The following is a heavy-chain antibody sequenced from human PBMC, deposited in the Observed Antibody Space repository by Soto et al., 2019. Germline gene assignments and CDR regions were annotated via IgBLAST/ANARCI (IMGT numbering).Heavy chain of an antibody. V-gene: IGHV3-53*02. CDR3: ARKPPAAIQGWAYGMDV. D-gene: IGHD2-2*01. Sequence: EVQLVQTGGGLIQPGGSLRLSCVAYGFTVSTNYLSWVRQVPGKGLEWVSVLHGSGSTSYADSVKGRFTISRDNARNTFYLQMNSLRVEDTAVYYCARKPPAAIQGWAYGMDVWGQGTTVTVSS. CDR1: GFTVSTNY. CDR2: LHGSGST. J-gene: IGHJ6*02.